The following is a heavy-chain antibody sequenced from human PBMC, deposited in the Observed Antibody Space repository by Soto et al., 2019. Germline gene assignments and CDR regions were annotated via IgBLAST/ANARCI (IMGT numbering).Heavy chain of an antibody. Sequence: SETLSLTCTVSGGSISSSSYYWGWIRQPPGKGLEWIGSIYYSGSTYYNPSLKSRVTISVDTSKNQFSLKLSSVTAADTAVYYCARGGNYGAAFDIWGQGTMVTVSS. J-gene: IGHJ3*02. V-gene: IGHV4-39*01. CDR2: IYYSGST. CDR3: ARGGNYGAAFDI. CDR1: GGSISSSSYY. D-gene: IGHD4-17*01.